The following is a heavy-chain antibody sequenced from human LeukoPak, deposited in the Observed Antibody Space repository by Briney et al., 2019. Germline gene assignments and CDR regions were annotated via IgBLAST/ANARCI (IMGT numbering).Heavy chain of an antibody. V-gene: IGHV4-34*01. CDR1: GGSFSGYY. Sequence: SETLSLTCAVYGGSFSGYYWSWLRQPPGKGLEWIGEINHSGSTNYNPSLKSRVTISVDTSKNQFSLKLSSVTAADTAVYYCARDPVYCTNGVCYNGWFDPWGQGTLVTVSS. J-gene: IGHJ5*02. D-gene: IGHD2-8*01. CDR2: INHSGST. CDR3: ARDPVYCTNGVCYNGWFDP.